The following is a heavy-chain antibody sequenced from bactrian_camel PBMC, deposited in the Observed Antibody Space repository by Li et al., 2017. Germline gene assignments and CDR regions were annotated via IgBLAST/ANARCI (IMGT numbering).Heavy chain of an antibody. CDR3: ATDTWYYRYTY. V-gene: IGHV3-2*01. J-gene: IGHJ4*01. CDR2: IYSDGSNT. D-gene: IGHD2*01. Sequence: HVQLVESGGGLVQPRGSLRVSCAASGLTFSSYYMSWVRQAPGKGLEYVSSIYSDGSNTLYANSVKGRFAISRDNAKNTEYLQMNSLKSEDSALYYCATDTWYYRYTYWGQGTQVTVS. CDR1: GLTFSSYY.